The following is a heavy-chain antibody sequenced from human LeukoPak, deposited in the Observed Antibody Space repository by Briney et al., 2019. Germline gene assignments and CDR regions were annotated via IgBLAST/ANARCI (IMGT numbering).Heavy chain of an antibody. CDR1: GFTFSSYS. CDR2: ISGGSGYI. J-gene: IGHJ4*02. CDR3: VGGPIAAAGEDY. V-gene: IGHV3-21*01. Sequence: GGSLRLSCAASGFTFSSYSMNWVRQAPGKGLEWVSSISGGSGYIYYADSVKGRFTISRDNAKNSLYLQMNSLRAEDTAVYYCVGGPIAAAGEDYWGQGTLVTVSS. D-gene: IGHD6-13*01.